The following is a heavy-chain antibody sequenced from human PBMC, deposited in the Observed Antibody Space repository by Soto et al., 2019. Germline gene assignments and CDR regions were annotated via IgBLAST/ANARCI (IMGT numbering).Heavy chain of an antibody. CDR3: ARAMTTVTTFDD. Sequence: LTYAVSEGNIRSSNWWSWVRQSPGKGLEWIGEIYHSGGTNYNPSLKSRVTISVDRSKNQFSLKLSSVTAADTAVYYCARAMTTVTTFDDWGQGTLVTVSP. CDR1: EGNIRSSNW. J-gene: IGHJ4*02. CDR2: IYHSGGT. V-gene: IGHV4-4*02. D-gene: IGHD4-17*01.